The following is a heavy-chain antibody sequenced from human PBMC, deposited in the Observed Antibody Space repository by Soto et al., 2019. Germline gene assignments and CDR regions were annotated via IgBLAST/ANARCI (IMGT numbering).Heavy chain of an antibody. CDR2: ISAYNGNT. V-gene: IGHV1-18*04. CDR1: CYTFTRYG. J-gene: IGHJ5*02. Sequence: SVKVSFEASCYTFTRYGISWVRQAPGQGLEWMGRISAYNGNTNYAQKLQGRVTMTTDTSTSTAYMELRSLRSDDTAVYYCARGLGIAADKGPYNWFDPWGQGTLVTVSS. D-gene: IGHD6-13*01. CDR3: ARGLGIAADKGPYNWFDP.